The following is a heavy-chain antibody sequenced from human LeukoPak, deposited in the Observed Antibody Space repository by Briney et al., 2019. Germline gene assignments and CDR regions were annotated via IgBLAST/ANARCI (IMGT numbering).Heavy chain of an antibody. CDR1: GFTFRDYA. CDR3: ARGGDYGSGSFRWRHSDY. D-gene: IGHD3-10*01. CDR2: ISYDGNSK. J-gene: IGHJ4*02. Sequence: GGSLRLSCGASGFTFRDYAFHWVRQAPGKGLEWVTLISYDGNSKYYADSVKGRLTISRDNSKNTLYLQMNSLRTEDTAVYYCARGGDYGSGSFRWRHSDYWGQGTLVTVSS. V-gene: IGHV3-30-3*01.